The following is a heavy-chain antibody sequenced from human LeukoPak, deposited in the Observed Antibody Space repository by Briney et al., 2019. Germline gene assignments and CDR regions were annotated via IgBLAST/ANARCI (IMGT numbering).Heavy chain of an antibody. V-gene: IGHV3-74*01. CDR3: ARVARVLAAAGTGYYYYYYMDV. J-gene: IGHJ6*03. D-gene: IGHD6-13*01. CDR1: GFTFSSYW. Sequence: QPGGSLRLSCAASGFTFSSYWMHWVRQAPGKGLVWVSRINSDGSSTSYADSVKGRFTISRDNAKNSLYLQMNSLRAEDTALYYCARVARVLAAAGTGYYYYYYMDVWGKGSTVTVSS. CDR2: INSDGSST.